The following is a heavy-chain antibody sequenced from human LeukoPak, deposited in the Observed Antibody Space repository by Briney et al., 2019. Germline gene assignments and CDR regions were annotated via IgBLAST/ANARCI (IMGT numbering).Heavy chain of an antibody. CDR3: VRDQNWAFDY. J-gene: IGHJ4*02. Sequence: PGGSLRLSCAASGFSFSVYEMHWVRQAPGKGLEWISDISSSGTTTYYADSVKGRFTISRDNAKNSLYLQMNSLRAEDTALYYCVRDQNWAFDYWGQGTLVTVPS. CDR1: GFSFSVYE. D-gene: IGHD7-27*01. V-gene: IGHV3-48*01. CDR2: ISSSGTTT.